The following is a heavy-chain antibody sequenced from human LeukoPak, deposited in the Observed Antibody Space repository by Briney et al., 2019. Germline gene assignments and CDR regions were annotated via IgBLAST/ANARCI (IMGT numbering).Heavy chain of an antibody. CDR1: GFTFSSYG. CDR3: ARDTDYAFDV. CDR2: ISRTT. Sequence: GGSLRLSCAASGFTFSSYGMSWVRQAPGKGLEWVSYISRTTSYADSVKGRFTISSDNAKSSLYLQMNSLRAEDTAVYYCARDTDYAFDVWGQGTMVTVSS. V-gene: IGHV3-48*01. J-gene: IGHJ3*01.